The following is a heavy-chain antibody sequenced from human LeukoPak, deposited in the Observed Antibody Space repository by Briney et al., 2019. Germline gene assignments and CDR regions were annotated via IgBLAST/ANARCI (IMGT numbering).Heavy chain of an antibody. CDR2: VYYSGST. J-gene: IGHJ6*02. V-gene: IGHV4-31*03. D-gene: IGHD2-2*01. CDR3: ARGLVVPAAIGGMDV. Sequence: SETLSLTCTVSGGSISSGGYYWSWIRQHPGKGLEWIGYVYYSGSTYYNPSLKSRVTISVDTSKNQFSLKLSSVTAADTAVYYCARGLVVPAAIGGMDVWGQGTTVTVSS. CDR1: GGSISSGGYY.